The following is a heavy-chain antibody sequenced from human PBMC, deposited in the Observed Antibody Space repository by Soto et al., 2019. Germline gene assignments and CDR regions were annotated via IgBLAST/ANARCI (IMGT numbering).Heavy chain of an antibody. V-gene: IGHV4-59*08. Sequence: QVQLQESGPGLVKPSETLSLTCTVSGGSISSHYWRWIRQPPGKGLEWIGYIYYSGSTDYNPSLKGRVTISVDTSKNQLSLRLTSVTAADTAVYYCARPRGTTPAVWYFDLWGRGTLVTVSS. CDR1: GGSISSHY. CDR2: IYYSGST. D-gene: IGHD1-26*01. J-gene: IGHJ2*01. CDR3: ARPRGTTPAVWYFDL.